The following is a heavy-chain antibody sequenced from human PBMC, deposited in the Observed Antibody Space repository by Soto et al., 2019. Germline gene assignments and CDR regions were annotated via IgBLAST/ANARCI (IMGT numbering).Heavy chain of an antibody. CDR1: GFSLSTSGVG. V-gene: IGHV2-5*02. CDR3: AQFSPGVNWNDWFDP. J-gene: IGHJ5*02. D-gene: IGHD1-1*01. Sequence: QITLKESGPTLVKPTQTLTLTCTFSGFSLSTSGVGVGWIRQPPGKALEWLALIYWDDDKRYSPSLKSRLTITKDTSKNQVVLTMTNMDPVDTATYYCAQFSPGVNWNDWFDPWGQGTLVTVSS. CDR2: IYWDDDK.